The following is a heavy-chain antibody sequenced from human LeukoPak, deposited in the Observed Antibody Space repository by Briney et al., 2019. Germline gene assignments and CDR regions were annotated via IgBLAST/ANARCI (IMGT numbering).Heavy chain of an antibody. V-gene: IGHV4-59*01. CDR1: GGSISSYY. CDR3: ARVLLWFGELSWFDP. J-gene: IGHJ5*02. CDR2: INYSGST. Sequence: PSETLSLTCTVSGGSISSYYWSWIRQPPGKGLEWIGYINYSGSTNYNPSLKSRVAISVDTSKNQFSLKLSSVTAADTAVYYCARVLLWFGELSWFDPWGQGTLVTVSS. D-gene: IGHD3-10*01.